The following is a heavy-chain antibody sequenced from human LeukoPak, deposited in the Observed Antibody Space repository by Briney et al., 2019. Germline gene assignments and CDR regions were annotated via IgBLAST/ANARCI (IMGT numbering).Heavy chain of an antibody. CDR1: GFTFSDYY. CDR3: AKDQRFGDLDDY. J-gene: IGHJ4*02. Sequence: KPGGSLRLSCAASGFTFSDYYMSWIRQAPGKGLEWVSSISGSAITTYYADSVKGRFAISRDNSKNTLYLQMTSLRAEDTAVYYCAKDQRFGDLDDYRGQGTLVTVSS. V-gene: IGHV3-11*01. CDR2: ISGSAITT. D-gene: IGHD3-10*01.